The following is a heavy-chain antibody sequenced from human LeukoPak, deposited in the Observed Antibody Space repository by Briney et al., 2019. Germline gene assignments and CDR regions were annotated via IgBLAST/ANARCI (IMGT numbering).Heavy chain of an antibody. V-gene: IGHV3-23*01. CDR3: ARGLGYSYGYGIDY. CDR2: ITAIDGRT. J-gene: IGHJ4*02. D-gene: IGHD5-18*01. CDR1: GFTFSSTT. Sequence: GGSLRLSCVASGFTFSSTTMGWVRQAPGRGLEWVSSITAIDGRTYYADSVRGRFTISRDNSKNTLYLQMNSLRAEDTAVYSCARGLGYSYGYGIDYWGQGTLVIASS.